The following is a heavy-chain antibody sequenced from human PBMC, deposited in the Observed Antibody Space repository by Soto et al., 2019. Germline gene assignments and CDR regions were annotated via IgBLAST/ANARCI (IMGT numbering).Heavy chain of an antibody. CDR1: GGTFSGYA. V-gene: IGHV1-69*01. CDR3: AGDPSSITGLTSSEDFQL. Sequence: QAQLMQSGAEVKKPGSSVKVSCKAPGGTFSGYAINWVRQAPGQGLEWMGGIIPLLGITDYGQKFQGRITIAAAESTGKAYMDRRGLSAEDMAVYYCAGDPSSITGLTSSEDFQLGGQGSVVSVSS. CDR2: IIPLLGIT. J-gene: IGHJ1*01. D-gene: IGHD1-20*01.